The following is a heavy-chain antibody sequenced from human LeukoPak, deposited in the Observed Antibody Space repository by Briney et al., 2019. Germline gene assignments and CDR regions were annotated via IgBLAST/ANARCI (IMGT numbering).Heavy chain of an antibody. Sequence: PSETLSLTCTVSGGSISTHYWNWIRPPPGKGLEWIGYIYYSGSTNYNPSLKSRVTISVDTSKNQFSLNLTSVTAADTAVYYCARGGIRQTFDNWGQGTLVTVSS. CDR3: ARGGIRQTFDN. V-gene: IGHV4-59*11. D-gene: IGHD3-3*02. CDR1: GGSISTHY. J-gene: IGHJ4*02. CDR2: IYYSGST.